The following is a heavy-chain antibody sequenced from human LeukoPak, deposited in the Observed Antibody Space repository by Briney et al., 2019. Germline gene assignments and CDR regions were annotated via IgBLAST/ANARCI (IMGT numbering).Heavy chain of an antibody. CDR1: GGTFSSYA. CDR2: IIPIFGTA. V-gene: IGHV1-69*13. Sequence: GASVKVSCKASGGTFSSYAISWVRQAPGQGLEWMGGIIPIFGTANYAQKFQGRVTITPDESTSTAYMELSSLRSEDTAVYYCARASAYGGNPDYYYYYYMDVWGKGTTVTVSS. D-gene: IGHD4-23*01. CDR3: ARASAYGGNPDYYYYYYMDV. J-gene: IGHJ6*03.